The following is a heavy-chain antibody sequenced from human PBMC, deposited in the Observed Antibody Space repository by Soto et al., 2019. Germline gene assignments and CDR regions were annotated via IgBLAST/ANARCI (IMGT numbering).Heavy chain of an antibody. CDR2: VSDDGVTK. J-gene: IGHJ4*02. Sequence: QVQLVESGGGVVQPGRSLRLSCAASGFTFGSFAMHWVRQAPGKGLEWVALVSDDGVTKYYADSVTGRFTISRDNSKNALYLEMYSLRTEDTAVYYGYSSGWWGQGTLVTVSS. V-gene: IGHV3-30*04. D-gene: IGHD6-19*01. CDR3: YSSGW. CDR1: GFTFGSFA.